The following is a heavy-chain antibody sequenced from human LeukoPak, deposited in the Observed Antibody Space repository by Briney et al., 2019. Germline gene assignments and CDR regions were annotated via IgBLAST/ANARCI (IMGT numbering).Heavy chain of an antibody. V-gene: IGHV4-59*01. CDR3: ARNGESDCGGDCYGYYYYGMDV. Sequence: SETLSLTCTVSGGSISSYYWSWIRQPPGKGLEWIGYIYYSGSTNYNPSLKSRVTISVDTSKNQFSLKLSSMTAADTAVYYCARNGESDCGGDCYGYYYYGMDVWGKGTTVTASS. D-gene: IGHD2-21*02. CDR2: IYYSGST. CDR1: GGSISSYY. J-gene: IGHJ6*04.